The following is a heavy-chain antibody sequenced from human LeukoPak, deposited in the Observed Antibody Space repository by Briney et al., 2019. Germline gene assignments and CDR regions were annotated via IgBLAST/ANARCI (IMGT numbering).Heavy chain of an antibody. J-gene: IGHJ4*02. CDR2: INSDGSST. V-gene: IGHV3-74*01. CDR3: ARGDAFRPFDY. Sequence: PGGSLRLSCAASGFPFSSYWMHWVRQAPGKGQVWVSRINSDGSSTGCADSVKGRFTISKDNAKNTLYLQMNSLRAGDMAVYYCARGDAFRPFDYWGQGTLVTVSS. D-gene: IGHD2-21*02. CDR1: GFPFSSYW.